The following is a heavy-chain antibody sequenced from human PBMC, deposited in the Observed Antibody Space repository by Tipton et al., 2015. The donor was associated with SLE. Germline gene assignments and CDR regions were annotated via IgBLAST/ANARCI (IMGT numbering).Heavy chain of an antibody. CDR2: TYYRSKWYN. CDR1: GDSVSSKSAA. Sequence: GLVKPSQTLSLTCAISGDSVSSKSAAWNWIRQSPSRGLEWLGRTYYRSKWYNEYAESVKSRITINPDTSKNQFSLHVNSVTPEDTAVYYCARVVLWFGELLGGDAFDIWGQGTMVTVSS. D-gene: IGHD3-10*01. J-gene: IGHJ3*02. V-gene: IGHV6-1*01. CDR3: ARVVLWFGELLGGDAFDI.